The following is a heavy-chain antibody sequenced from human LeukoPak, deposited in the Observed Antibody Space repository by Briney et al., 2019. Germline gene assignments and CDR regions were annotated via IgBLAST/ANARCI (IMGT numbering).Heavy chain of an antibody. V-gene: IGHV3-23*01. D-gene: IGHD2-2*01. Sequence: PGGSLRLSCAASGFTFSSYAMSWVRQAPGKGLEWVPAISGSGGSTYYADSVKGRFTISRDNSKNTLYLQMNSLRAADTAVYYCASRFRYCSSSSCFDNWGQGTLVTVSS. CDR2: ISGSGGST. CDR1: GFTFSSYA. CDR3: ASRFRYCSSSSCFDN. J-gene: IGHJ5*02.